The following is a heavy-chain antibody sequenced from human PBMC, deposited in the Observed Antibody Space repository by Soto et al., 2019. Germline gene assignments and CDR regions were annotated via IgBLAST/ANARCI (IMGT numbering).Heavy chain of an antibody. V-gene: IGHV2-5*02. Sequence: QITLKEFGPTLVKPTQTLTLTCTFSGFSLNTSGVGVGWIRQPPGKALEWLALIYWDDDKRYSPSLKSRLTIXKXXSQNPVVLTMTNMHPVDTGTYYCAHRPYGDYPIDYWGQGTLVTVSS. CDR1: GFSLNTSGVG. J-gene: IGHJ4*02. CDR2: IYWDDDK. D-gene: IGHD4-17*01. CDR3: AHRPYGDYPIDY.